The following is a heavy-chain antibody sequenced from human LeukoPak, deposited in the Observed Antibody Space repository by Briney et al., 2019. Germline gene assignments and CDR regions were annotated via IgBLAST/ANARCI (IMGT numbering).Heavy chain of an antibody. CDR2: IYYSGST. CDR1: GGSFSGYY. Sequence: SETLSPTCAVYGGSFSGYYWGWIRQPPGKGLEWIGSIYYSGSTYYNPSLKSRVTISVDTSKNQFSLKLSSVTAADTAVYYCARHAAYYYDSSGPGGAYYFDYWGQGTLVTVSS. CDR3: ARHAAYYYDSSGPGGAYYFDY. V-gene: IGHV4-39*01. J-gene: IGHJ4*02. D-gene: IGHD3-22*01.